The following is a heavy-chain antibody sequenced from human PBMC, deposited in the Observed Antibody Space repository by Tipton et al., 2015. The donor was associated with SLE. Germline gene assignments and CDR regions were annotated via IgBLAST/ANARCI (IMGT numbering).Heavy chain of an antibody. CDR3: VKSVVVVSPRDYYYYMDV. CDR1: GGSISNYS. J-gene: IGHJ6*03. CDR2: IYNSGIT. Sequence: TLSLTCTVSGGSISNYSWSWVRQPAGKGLEWIGLIYNSGITNYNPSLQSRVTLSVDMSKNQFSLRLSSVTAADTGVYYCVKSVVVVSPRDYYYYMDVWGKGTTVTVSS. V-gene: IGHV4-4*07. D-gene: IGHD2-15*01.